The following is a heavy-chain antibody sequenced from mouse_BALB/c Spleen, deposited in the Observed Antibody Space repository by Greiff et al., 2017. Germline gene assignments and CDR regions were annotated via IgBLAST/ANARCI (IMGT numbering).Heavy chain of an antibody. CDR1: GFTIKDTY. J-gene: IGHJ3*01. CDR3: ARGSSGYAAY. D-gene: IGHD3-1*01. Sequence: VQLQQSGAELVKPGASVKLSCTASGFTIKDTYMHWVKQRPEQGLEWIGRIDPANGNTKYDPKFQGKATITADTSSNTAYLQLSSLTSEDTAVYYCARGSSGYAAYWGQGTLVTVSA. V-gene: IGHV14-3*02. CDR2: IDPANGNT.